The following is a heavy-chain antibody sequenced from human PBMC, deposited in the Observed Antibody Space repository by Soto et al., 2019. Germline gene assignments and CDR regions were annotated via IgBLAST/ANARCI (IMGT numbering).Heavy chain of an antibody. CDR1: GVSVSSPSFY. CDR2: LYYIGSA. V-gene: IGHV4-39*01. CDR3: TRQKNGGYPPQGFDH. J-gene: IGHJ4*02. Sequence: SETLSLTCSVSGVSVSSPSFYWAWVRQSPGKGLEWIGSLYYIGSAYYSPSLKSRITISADSSRNQFSLKLASVTAADTGLYFCTRQKNGGYPPQGFDHWGQGALVTVSS. D-gene: IGHD7-27*01.